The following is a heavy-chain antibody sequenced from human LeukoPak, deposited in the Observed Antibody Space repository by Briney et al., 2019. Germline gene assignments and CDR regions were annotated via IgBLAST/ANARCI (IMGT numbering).Heavy chain of an antibody. CDR1: GFTFSSHW. V-gene: IGHV3-7*01. CDR2: IKKDGSEK. Sequence: GGSLRLSCAASGFTFSSHWMSWVRQAPGKGLEWVANIKKDGSEKNYVDAVKGRFTISRDNAKNSLYLQMNSLRAEDTAVYYCARDVITGIHDAFDIWGQGTMVTVSS. J-gene: IGHJ3*02. CDR3: ARDVITGIHDAFDI. D-gene: IGHD3-10*01.